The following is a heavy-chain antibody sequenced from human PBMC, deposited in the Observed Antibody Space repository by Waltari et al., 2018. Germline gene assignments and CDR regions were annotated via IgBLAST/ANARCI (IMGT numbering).Heavy chain of an antibody. CDR1: GFSISSYW. V-gene: IGHV3-7*01. CDR3: ARAFKYSMDV. J-gene: IGHJ6*02. CDR2: IKEDGSDK. Sequence: EAQLEESGGGLVQPGGSLRLSCEASGFSISSYWMRWVRQAPGKGLEWVASIKEDGSDKYYVDSVKGRFTISRDNAKNSLYLQVNSLRVEDTAVYYCARAFKYSMDVWGQGTTVTVSS. D-gene: IGHD2-15*01.